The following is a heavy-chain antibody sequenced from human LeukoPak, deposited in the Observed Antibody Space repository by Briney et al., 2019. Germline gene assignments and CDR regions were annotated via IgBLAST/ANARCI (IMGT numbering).Heavy chain of an antibody. Sequence: SETLSLTCAVCGYSISSGYYWGWIRRPPGKGLEWIGSIYHRRSTYYNPSLKSRVTISVDTSKNQFSLKLSSVTAADTAVYYCATALNYDSSGYYDYWGQGTLVTVSS. CDR1: GYSISSGYY. V-gene: IGHV4-38-2*01. J-gene: IGHJ4*02. CDR3: ATALNYDSSGYYDY. CDR2: IYHRRST. D-gene: IGHD3-22*01.